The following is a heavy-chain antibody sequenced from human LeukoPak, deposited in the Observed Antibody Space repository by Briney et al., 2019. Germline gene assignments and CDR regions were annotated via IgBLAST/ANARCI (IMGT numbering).Heavy chain of an antibody. Sequence: SSETLSLTCTVSGGSISSGDYYWSWIRQPPGKGLEWIGEINHSGSTNYNPSLKSRVTISVDTSKNQFSLKLSSVTAADTAVYYCARGSGGTDKYYDFWSGYYTIGRIRADYFDYWGQGTLVTVSS. V-gene: IGHV4-30-4*01. CDR2: INHSGST. J-gene: IGHJ4*02. CDR3: ARGSGGTDKYYDFWSGYYTIGRIRADYFDY. D-gene: IGHD3-3*01. CDR1: GGSISSGDYY.